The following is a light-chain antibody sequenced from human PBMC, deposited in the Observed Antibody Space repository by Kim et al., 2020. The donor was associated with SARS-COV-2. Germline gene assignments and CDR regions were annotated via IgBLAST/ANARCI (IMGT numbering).Light chain of an antibody. Sequence: SYELTQPPSVSVSPGQTASITCSGDKLGDKYTCWYQQKPGQSPVLVIYRDSRRPSGIPERVSGSNSGNTATLTISGTQAMDEAAFYFETWVRSGVFGGGT. V-gene: IGLV3-1*01. CDR3: ETWVRSGV. J-gene: IGLJ2*01. CDR2: RDS. CDR1: KLGDKY.